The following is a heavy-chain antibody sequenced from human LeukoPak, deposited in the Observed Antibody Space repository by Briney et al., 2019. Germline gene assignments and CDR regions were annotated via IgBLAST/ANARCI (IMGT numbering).Heavy chain of an antibody. D-gene: IGHD3-10*01. Sequence: PGGSLRLSCAASGFTFTDYWMSWIRQAPGKGLEWISYISISGGTIYYAESVKGRFTISRDNAKSSLYLQMNSLRGEDTAVYYCAKEEYHYYYGSGSPFDYWGQGTLVTVSS. J-gene: IGHJ4*02. V-gene: IGHV3-11*04. CDR1: GFTFTDYW. CDR3: AKEEYHYYYGSGSPFDY. CDR2: ISISGGTI.